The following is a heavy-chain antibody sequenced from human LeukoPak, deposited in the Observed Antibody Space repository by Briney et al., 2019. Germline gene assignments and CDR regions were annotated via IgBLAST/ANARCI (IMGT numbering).Heavy chain of an antibody. Sequence: SETLSLTCTVSGDSVTTTNFYWSWIRQAPGKGLEWIGSLYYGVNTYYKPSLKSRVTISVDTSLNQFSLILTSVTAADTGVYYCARLRVQQLASSYYMDVWGKGTTVTVSS. CDR1: GDSVTTTNFY. J-gene: IGHJ6*03. D-gene: IGHD6-13*01. CDR2: LYYGVNT. CDR3: ARLRVQQLASSYYMDV. V-gene: IGHV4-39*01.